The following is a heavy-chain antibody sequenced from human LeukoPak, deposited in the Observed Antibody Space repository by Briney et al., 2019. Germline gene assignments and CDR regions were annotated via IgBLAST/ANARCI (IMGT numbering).Heavy chain of an antibody. J-gene: IGHJ4*02. Sequence: PGGSLRLSCAASGFTFSSYNMNWVRQAPGKGLEWVSSISSSSTYIYYADSVKGRFTISRDNAKNSLYLQMNSLRAEDTAVYYCARELGITMVRGVIITQWYWGQGTLVTVSS. CDR3: ARELGITMVRGVIITQWY. D-gene: IGHD3-10*01. CDR2: ISSSSTYI. V-gene: IGHV3-21*01. CDR1: GFTFSSYN.